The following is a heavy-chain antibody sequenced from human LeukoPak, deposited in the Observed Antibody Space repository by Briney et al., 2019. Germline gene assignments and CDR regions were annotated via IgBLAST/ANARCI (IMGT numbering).Heavy chain of an antibody. V-gene: IGHV7-4-1*02. Sequence: ASVKVSCKASGYTFTSYAMNWVRQAPGQGLEWMGWINTNTGNPTYAQGFTGRFVFSLDTSVSTAYLQISSLKAEDTAVYYCARQPRDVDTNYFDYWGQGTLVTVSS. CDR2: INTNTGNP. CDR1: GYTFTSYA. J-gene: IGHJ4*02. D-gene: IGHD5-18*01. CDR3: ARQPRDVDTNYFDY.